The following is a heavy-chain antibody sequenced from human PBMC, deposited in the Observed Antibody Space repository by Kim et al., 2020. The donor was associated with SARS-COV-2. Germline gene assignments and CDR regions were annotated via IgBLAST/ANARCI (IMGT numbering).Heavy chain of an antibody. D-gene: IGHD3-22*01. J-gene: IGHJ4*02. CDR1: GFTFSSYD. V-gene: IGHV3-23*01. CDR2: ISGSGAIT. Sequence: GGSLRLSCAASGFTFSSYDMSWVRQAPGKGLEWVSGISGSGAITNHADSVKGRFTISRDNSKDTLYLQMSSLRAEDTAVYYCAKKLSRGYNPFDYWGQGT. CDR3: AKKLSRGYNPFDY.